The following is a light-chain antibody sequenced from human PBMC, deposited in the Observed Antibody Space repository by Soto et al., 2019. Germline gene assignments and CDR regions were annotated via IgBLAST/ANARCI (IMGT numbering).Light chain of an antibody. J-gene: IGKJ4*01. CDR3: QQYDNTPLT. CDR2: WAS. Sequence: DIVMTQSPDSLGVSLGDRATINCKSSQSLLWSPNQKNYLAWYQEKQGQPPKLLISWASARESGVPDRFSGSGSGTAFTLTISSLQAEDVAVYYCQQYDNTPLTFGGGTKVDI. CDR1: QSLLWSPNQKNY. V-gene: IGKV4-1*01.